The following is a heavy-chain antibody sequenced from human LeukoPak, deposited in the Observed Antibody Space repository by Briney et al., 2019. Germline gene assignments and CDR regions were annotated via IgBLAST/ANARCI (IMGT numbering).Heavy chain of an antibody. CDR2: IVVGSGVT. CDR1: GISFMSSA. CDR3: AAEKRLYCSGGACYPDAFDI. Sequence: VASVKVSCKASGISFMSSAVQWVRQARGQRLEWIGWIVVGSGVTNYAQKFLERVTITRDMSTSTVFMELSSLRSEDTALYYCAAEKRLYCSGGACYPDAFDIWGQGTMVTVS. D-gene: IGHD2-15*01. J-gene: IGHJ3*02. V-gene: IGHV1-58*01.